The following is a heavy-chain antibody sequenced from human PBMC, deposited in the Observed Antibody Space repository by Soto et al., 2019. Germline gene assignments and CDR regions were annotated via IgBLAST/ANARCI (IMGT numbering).Heavy chain of an antibody. V-gene: IGHV4-31*03. CDR3: ARFIDADSYFQQ. Sequence: SETLSLTCTVSGGSISSGGYYWSWFRQHPGKALEWSGYIYFSGSTYYNPSLKSRVTISVDTSKNQFSLSLSSVTAADTAVYYCARFIDADSYFQQWGQGSLVTVSS. CDR2: IYFSGST. CDR1: GGSISSGGYY. D-gene: IGHD3-16*02. J-gene: IGHJ1*01.